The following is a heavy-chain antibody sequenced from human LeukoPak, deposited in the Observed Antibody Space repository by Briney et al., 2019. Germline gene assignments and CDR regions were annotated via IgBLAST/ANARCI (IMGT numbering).Heavy chain of an antibody. J-gene: IGHJ4*02. Sequence: MPSETLSLTCAVYGGSFSGYYWSWIRQPPGKGLEWIGEINHSGSTNYNPSLKSRVTMSIDTSKNQFSLNLRSVTAADTAVYYCAKVAKYYYGSETYFFFDHWGQGTLVTVSS. CDR1: GGSFSGYY. CDR3: AKVAKYYYGSETYFFFDH. D-gene: IGHD3-10*01. CDR2: INHSGST. V-gene: IGHV4-34*01.